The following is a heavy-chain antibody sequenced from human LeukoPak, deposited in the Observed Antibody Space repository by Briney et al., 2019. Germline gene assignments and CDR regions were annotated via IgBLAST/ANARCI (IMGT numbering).Heavy chain of an antibody. CDR2: FDPEDGET. CDR3: ARDHKPYDFWSGADPFDY. Sequence: ASVKVSCKVSGYTLTELSMHWVRQAPGKGLEWMGGFDPEDGETIYAQKFQGRVTMTTDTSTSTAYMELRSLRSDDTAVYYCARDHKPYDFWSGADPFDYWGQGTLVTASS. V-gene: IGHV1-24*01. D-gene: IGHD3-3*01. J-gene: IGHJ4*02. CDR1: GYTLTELS.